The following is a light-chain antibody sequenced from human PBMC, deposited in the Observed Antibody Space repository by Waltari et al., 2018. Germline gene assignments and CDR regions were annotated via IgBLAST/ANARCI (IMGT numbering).Light chain of an antibody. CDR1: QSISSY. CDR2: AAS. Sequence: DIQMTQSPSSLSASVGDRVTITGRESQSISSYLNWYQQKPGKAPKLLIYAASSVQSGVPSRFSGSGSGTDFTLTIRSLQPDDFATYYCQQSYSTLVTFGQGTKVASK. J-gene: IGKJ1*01. CDR3: QQSYSTLVT. V-gene: IGKV1-39*01.